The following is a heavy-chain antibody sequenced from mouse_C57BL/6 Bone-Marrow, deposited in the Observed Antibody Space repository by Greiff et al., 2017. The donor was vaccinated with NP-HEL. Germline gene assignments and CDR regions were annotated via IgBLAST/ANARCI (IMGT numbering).Heavy chain of an antibody. CDR3: ARSLYSFAY. V-gene: IGHV1-61*01. CDR2: IYPSDSET. J-gene: IGHJ3*01. D-gene: IGHD2-1*01. CDR1: GYTFTSYW. Sequence: VQLHQPGAELVRPGSSVKLSCKASGYTFTSYWMDWVKQRPGQGLEWIGNIYPSDSETHYNQKFKDKATLTVDKSSSTAYMQLSSLTSEDSAVYYCARSLYSFAYWGQGTLVTVSA.